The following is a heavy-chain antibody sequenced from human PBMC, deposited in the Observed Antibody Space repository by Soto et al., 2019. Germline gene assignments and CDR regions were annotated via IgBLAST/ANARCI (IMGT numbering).Heavy chain of an antibody. J-gene: IGHJ4*02. CDR1: GGSFTINNW. Sequence: ASETLSLTCAVSGGSFTINNWWTWVRQPPGQGLEWIGEIYRTGSTNYNPSLKSRVTIPLDKSENQFSLKVTSLTAADTAVYYCASRDPGTSVDYWGQGTLVTVSS. CDR2: IYRTGST. D-gene: IGHD1-7*01. V-gene: IGHV4-4*02. CDR3: ASRDPGTSVDY.